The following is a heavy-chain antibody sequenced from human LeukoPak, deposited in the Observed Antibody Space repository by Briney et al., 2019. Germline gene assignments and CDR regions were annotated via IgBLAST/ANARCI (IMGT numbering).Heavy chain of an antibody. CDR3: ARGYSSGWYGSRQYYFDY. CDR2: IYTSGST. J-gene: IGHJ4*02. CDR1: GGSISSGSYY. Sequence: SETLSLTCTVSGGSISSGSYYWSWIRQPAGKGLEWIGRIYTSGSTNYNPSLKSRVTISVDTSKNQFSLKLSSVTAADTAVYYCARGYSSGWYGSRQYYFDYWGQGTLVTVSS. D-gene: IGHD6-19*01. V-gene: IGHV4-61*02.